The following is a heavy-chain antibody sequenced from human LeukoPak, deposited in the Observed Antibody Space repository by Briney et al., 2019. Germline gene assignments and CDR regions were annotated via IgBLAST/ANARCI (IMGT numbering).Heavy chain of an antibody. V-gene: IGHV4-59*01. CDR3: TREKQSVSDY. D-gene: IGHD3-3*01. Sequence: SETLSLTCTVSGASISNYYWSWIRQPPGKGLEWIGYIYFSGSTNYNPSLKSRATISVDTSKSQFSLKLSSVTAADTAVYYCTREKQSVSDYWGQGILVTVSS. J-gene: IGHJ4*02. CDR2: IYFSGST. CDR1: GASISNYY.